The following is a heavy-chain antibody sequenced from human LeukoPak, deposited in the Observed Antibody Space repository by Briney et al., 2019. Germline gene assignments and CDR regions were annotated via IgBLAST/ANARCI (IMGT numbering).Heavy chain of an antibody. CDR1: GYTLTELS. J-gene: IGHJ4*02. D-gene: IGHD3-22*01. CDR3: ATGSRGSSGYYRSFFDY. V-gene: IGHV1-24*01. Sequence: ASVKVSCKVSGYTLTELSMHWVRQAPGKGLEWMGGFDPEDGETIYAQRFQGRVTMTEDTSTDTAYMELSSLRSEDTAVYYCATGSRGSSGYYRSFFDYWGQGTLVTVSS. CDR2: FDPEDGET.